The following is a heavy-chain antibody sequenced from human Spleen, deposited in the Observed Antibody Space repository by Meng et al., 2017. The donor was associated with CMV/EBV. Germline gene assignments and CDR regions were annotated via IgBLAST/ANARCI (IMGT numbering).Heavy chain of an antibody. Sequence: KVSCKGSGYRFSTYWIGWVRQMPGKGLEWMGIIYPDDSDTRYSPSFQGQVTISADKSISTAYLQWSSLKASDTAMYYCARHDGMGATSYWGQGTLVTVSS. CDR2: IYPDDSDT. CDR1: GYRFSTYW. D-gene: IGHD1-26*01. V-gene: IGHV5-51*01. CDR3: ARHDGMGATSY. J-gene: IGHJ4*02.